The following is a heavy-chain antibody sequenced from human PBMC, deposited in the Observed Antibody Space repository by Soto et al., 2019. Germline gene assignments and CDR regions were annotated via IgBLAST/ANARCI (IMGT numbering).Heavy chain of an antibody. J-gene: IGHJ4*02. D-gene: IGHD1-26*01. CDR2: ISAYNGNT. CDR1: GYTFTSYG. V-gene: IGHV1-18*01. CDR3: ARGGGVGATTTSDY. Sequence: QVQLVQSGAEVKKPGASVKVSCKASGYTFTSYGISWARQAPGQGLEWMGWISAYNGNTNYAQKLQGRVTMTTDTSESTGIMEQRGMRTDDTAVYYCARGGGVGATTTSDYWGQGTLVTVSS.